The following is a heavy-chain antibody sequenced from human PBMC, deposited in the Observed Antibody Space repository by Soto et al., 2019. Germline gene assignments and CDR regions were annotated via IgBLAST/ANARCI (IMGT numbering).Heavy chain of an antibody. CDR1: GYTFTGYY. CDR2: INPNSGGT. V-gene: IGHV1-2*04. D-gene: IGHD3-22*01. J-gene: IGHJ5*02. Sequence: ASVKVSCKASGYTFTGYYMHWVRQAPGQGLEWMGWINPNSGGTNYAQKFQGWVTMTRDTSISTAYMELSRLRSDDTAVYYCARPIRYYYERGGHSAWFDPWGKGSLVTVSS. CDR3: ARPIRYYYERGGHSAWFDP.